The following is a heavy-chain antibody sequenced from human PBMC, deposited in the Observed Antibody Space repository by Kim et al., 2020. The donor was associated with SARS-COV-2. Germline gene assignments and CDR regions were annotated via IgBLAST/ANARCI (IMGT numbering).Heavy chain of an antibody. V-gene: IGHV5-10-1*01. CDR1: GYSFTSYW. J-gene: IGHJ4*02. D-gene: IGHD6-13*01. Sequence: GESLKISCKGSGYSFTSYWISWVRQMPGKGLEWMGRIDPSDSYTNYSPSFQGHVTISADKSISTAYLQWSSLKASDTAMYYCARHGLWTDSSSWAWNYWGQGTLVTVSS. CDR3: ARHGLWTDSSSWAWNY. CDR2: IDPSDSYT.